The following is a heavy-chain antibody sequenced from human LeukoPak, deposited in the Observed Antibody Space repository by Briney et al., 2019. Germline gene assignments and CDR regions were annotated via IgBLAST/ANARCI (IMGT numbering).Heavy chain of an antibody. J-gene: IGHJ3*02. Sequence: SETLSLTCTVSGGSISSSSYYWGWIRQPPGKGLEWIGEINHSGSTNYNPSLKSRVTISVDTSKNQVSLKLSSVTAADTAVYYCARDCSGGSCYRGAFDIWGQGTMVTVSS. D-gene: IGHD2-15*01. CDR2: INHSGST. V-gene: IGHV4-39*07. CDR1: GGSISSSSYY. CDR3: ARDCSGGSCYRGAFDI.